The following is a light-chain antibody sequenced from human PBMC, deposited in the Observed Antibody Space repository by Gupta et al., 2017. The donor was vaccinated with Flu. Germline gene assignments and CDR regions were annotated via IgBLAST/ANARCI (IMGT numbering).Light chain of an antibody. J-gene: IGKJ2*01. Sequence: PSSLSVCVGDRVSITCRASQDINKFLAWFQQKPGKAPQSVIYAASSLSTGVPSRFSGSGSGTEYTLTVDNLQPEDLGIYYCQQYDSYPRTFGQGTKLEIK. V-gene: IGKV1-16*01. CDR3: QQYDSYPRT. CDR2: AAS. CDR1: QDINKF.